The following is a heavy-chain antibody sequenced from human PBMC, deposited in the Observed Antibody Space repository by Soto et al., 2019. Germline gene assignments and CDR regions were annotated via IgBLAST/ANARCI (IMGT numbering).Heavy chain of an antibody. J-gene: IGHJ4*02. CDR2: ISYDGSNK. Sequence: PGGSLRLSCAASGFTFRDYGMHWVRQAPGKGLEWVALISYDGSNKYYADSVRGRFTISRDNSKNTLFLLMNSLREEETAVYYCTKDPAMTTYFFEYWGPGTLVTVSS. V-gene: IGHV3-30*18. CDR1: GFTFRDYG. CDR3: TKDPAMTTYFFEY. D-gene: IGHD4-17*01.